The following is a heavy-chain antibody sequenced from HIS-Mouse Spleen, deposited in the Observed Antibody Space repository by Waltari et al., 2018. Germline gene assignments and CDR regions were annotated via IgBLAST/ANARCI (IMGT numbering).Heavy chain of an antibody. V-gene: IGHV3-74*01. D-gene: IGHD1-1*01. CDR3: ARDLELDAFDI. CDR1: GCPVRGYW. Sequence: EVQPVESGGGLVQPGGSLRLCGAAAGCPVRGYWMHWVRQVRGKGLVWVSRVNSDGSSTSYADSVKGRFTISRDNAKNTLYLQMNSLRAEDTAVYYCARDLELDAFDIWGQGTMVTVSS. J-gene: IGHJ3*02. CDR2: VNSDGSST.